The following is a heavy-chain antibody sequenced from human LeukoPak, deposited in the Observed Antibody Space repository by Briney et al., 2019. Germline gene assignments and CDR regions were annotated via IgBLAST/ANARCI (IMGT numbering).Heavy chain of an antibody. V-gene: IGHV3-48*04. CDR2: ISFSSSII. J-gene: IGHJ4*02. CDR3: ARGEVGAPKDY. Sequence: GSLRLSCAASGFTFSTYAMNWVRQAPGKGLEWLSYISFSSSIIYFADSVKGRFTISRDNAKNSLYLQMNSLGAEDTAVYYCARGEVGAPKDYWGQGTLVTVSS. CDR1: GFTFSTYA. D-gene: IGHD1-26*01.